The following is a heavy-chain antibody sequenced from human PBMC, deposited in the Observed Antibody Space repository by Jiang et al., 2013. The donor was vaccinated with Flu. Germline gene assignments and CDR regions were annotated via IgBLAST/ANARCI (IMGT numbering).Heavy chain of an antibody. CDR2: ISDDGHNK. D-gene: IGHD3-9*01. V-gene: IGHV3-30-3*01. CDR1: GFTFSSSA. CDR3: ARDRGTFYTDWSLDY. J-gene: IGHJ4*02. Sequence: VQLVESGGGVVQPGRSLRLSCAASGFTFSSSAMHWVRQAPGKGLQWVAFISDDGHNKDEADFVKGRFSISRDNFKNALYLQMNSLKHDDTAVYYCARDRGTFYTDWSLDYWGRGTWSPSPQ.